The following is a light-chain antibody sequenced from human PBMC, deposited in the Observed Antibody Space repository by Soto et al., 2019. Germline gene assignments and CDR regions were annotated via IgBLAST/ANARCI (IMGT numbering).Light chain of an antibody. CDR2: DDS. J-gene: IGLJ1*01. Sequence: SYDLTQPPSVSVAPGQTARMTCGGNNIEDKRVYWFQQRPGQAPLLVVYDDSARPSGIPERFSGSNSGNTATLTISRVEAGDEADYYCQVLDDSNKNYVFGTGTKLTVL. V-gene: IGLV3-21*02. CDR3: QVLDDSNKNYV. CDR1: NIEDKR.